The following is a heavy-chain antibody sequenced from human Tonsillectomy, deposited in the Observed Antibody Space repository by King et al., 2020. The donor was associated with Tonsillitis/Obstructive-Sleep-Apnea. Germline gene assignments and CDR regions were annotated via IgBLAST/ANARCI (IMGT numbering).Heavy chain of an antibody. CDR1: GFTFSSFE. D-gene: IGHD1-7*01. CDR2: ISSSGSTT. V-gene: IGHV3-48*03. CDR3: ASVYNWNYGFDY. Sequence: VQLVESGGGLVQPGGSLRLSCAASGFTFSSFEMNWVRQAPGKGLEWVSYISSSGSTTFNADSVKGRLTISRDNAKNSLFLQMNSLRAEDTAVYFCASVYNWNYGFDYWGQGTLVTVSS. J-gene: IGHJ4*02.